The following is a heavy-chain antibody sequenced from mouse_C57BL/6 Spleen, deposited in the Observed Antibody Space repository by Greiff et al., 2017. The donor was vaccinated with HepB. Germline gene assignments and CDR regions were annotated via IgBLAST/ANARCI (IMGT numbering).Heavy chain of an antibody. J-gene: IGHJ2*01. CDR1: GYTFTSYW. CDR2: IDPSDSYT. Sequence: QVQLKQPGAELVMPGASVKLSCKASGYTFTSYWMHWVKQRPGQGLEWIGEIDPSDSYTNYNQKFKGKSTLTVDKSSSTAYMQLSSLTSEDSAVYYCARDGSSSDYFDYWGQGTTLTVAS. D-gene: IGHD1-1*01. CDR3: ARDGSSSDYFDY. V-gene: IGHV1-69*01.